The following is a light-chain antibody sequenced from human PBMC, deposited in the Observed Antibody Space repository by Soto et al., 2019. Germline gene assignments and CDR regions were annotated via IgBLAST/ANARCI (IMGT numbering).Light chain of an antibody. CDR3: QQSYSTLWT. J-gene: IGKJ1*01. CDR1: QSISSY. CDR2: AAS. V-gene: IGKV1-39*01. Sequence: DIQMTQSPSSLSASVGDRVTITCRASQSISSYLNWYQQKPGKAPKLLIYAASSLQSGGPSRFSGSGSGTDFTLTMGCLQPEDFANYYRQQSYSTLWTFGQGTMVEIK.